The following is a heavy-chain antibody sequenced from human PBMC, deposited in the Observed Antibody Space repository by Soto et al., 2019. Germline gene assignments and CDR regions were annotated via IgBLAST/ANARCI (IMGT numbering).Heavy chain of an antibody. D-gene: IGHD3-16*01. Sequence: GESLKVSCKGSGYSFTTYWIAWVRQMPGKGLEWMGIIYPGDSDTRYSPSFQGQVTISADKSISTVYLQWSTLKASDTAMYYCARQLYTTTLGGFDPWGQGTMVTVSS. CDR1: GYSFTTYW. CDR3: ARQLYTTTLGGFDP. V-gene: IGHV5-51*01. CDR2: IYPGDSDT. J-gene: IGHJ5*02.